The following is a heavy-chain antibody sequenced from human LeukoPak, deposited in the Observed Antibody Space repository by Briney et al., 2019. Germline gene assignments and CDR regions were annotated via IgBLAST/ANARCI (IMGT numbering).Heavy chain of an antibody. D-gene: IGHD6-19*01. CDR3: AGSEYDDELAVAAPHFDY. J-gene: IGHJ4*02. CDR1: GGSISSYY. V-gene: IGHV4-4*07. CDR2: IYTSGST. Sequence: PSETLSLTCTVSGGSISSYYWSWIRQPAGKGLEWIGRIYTSGSTNYNPSLKSRVTISVDKSKNQFSLKLSSVTAADTAVYYCAGSEYDDELAVAAPHFDYWGQGTLVTVSS.